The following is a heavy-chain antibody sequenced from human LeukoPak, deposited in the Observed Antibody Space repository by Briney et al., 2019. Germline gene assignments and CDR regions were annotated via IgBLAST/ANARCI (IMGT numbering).Heavy chain of an antibody. CDR2: IKQDGSEK. D-gene: IGHD6-19*01. CDR1: GFTFSSYW. Sequence: PGGSLRLSCAASGFTFSSYWMSWVRQAPGKGLEWVANIKQDGSEKYYVDSVKGRFTISRDNAKNSLYLQMNSLRAEDTAVYYCARERGQWLVLGYFDYWGQGTLVTVSS. CDR3: ARERGQWLVLGYFDY. J-gene: IGHJ4*02. V-gene: IGHV3-7*01.